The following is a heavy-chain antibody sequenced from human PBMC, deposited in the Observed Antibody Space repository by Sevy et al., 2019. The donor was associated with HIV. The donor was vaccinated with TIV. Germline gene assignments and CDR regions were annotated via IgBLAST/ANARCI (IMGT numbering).Heavy chain of an antibody. CDR2: IDHSGRS. J-gene: IGHJ4*02. CDR1: GESFSNYY. Sequence: SEILSLTCAVYGESFSNYYWSWIRLSPGKGLESIGEIDHSGRSDYNPSLKSRVTMSVDTSKNQFSLKLTYVTAADTAVYYCARGPKPLRSDYGDYRGVGYYFDSWGQGTLVTVSS. V-gene: IGHV4-34*01. CDR3: ARGPKPLRSDYGDYRGVGYYFDS. D-gene: IGHD4-17*01.